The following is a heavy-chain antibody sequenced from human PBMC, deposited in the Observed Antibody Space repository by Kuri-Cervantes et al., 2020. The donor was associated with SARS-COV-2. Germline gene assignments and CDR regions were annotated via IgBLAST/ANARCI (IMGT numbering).Heavy chain of an antibody. CDR1: GYTFTSYA. CDR2: INAGNGNT. J-gene: IGHJ4*02. D-gene: IGHD3-3*01. V-gene: IGHV1-3*01. CDR3: AREGGSGNPGAGEV. Sequence: ASVKVSCKASGYTFTSYAMHWVRQAPGQRLEWMGWINAGNGNTKYSQKFQGRVTITRDTSASTAYMELSSLRSEDTAVYYCAREGGSGNPGAGEVWGQGTLVTVSS.